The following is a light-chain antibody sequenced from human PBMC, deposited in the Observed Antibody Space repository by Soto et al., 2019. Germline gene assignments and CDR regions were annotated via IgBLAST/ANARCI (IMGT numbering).Light chain of an antibody. CDR3: QQSYSTLWT. CDR1: QSISSY. CDR2: AAS. J-gene: IGKJ1*01. V-gene: IGKV1-39*01. Sequence: DIQMTQSPSSLAASVGGRCAITCRASQSISSYLKWYQQKPGKAPNLLXYAASSLQSGVPSRFSGSGSGTDFTLTISSLQPEDFATYYCQQSYSTLWTFGQGTKVDIK.